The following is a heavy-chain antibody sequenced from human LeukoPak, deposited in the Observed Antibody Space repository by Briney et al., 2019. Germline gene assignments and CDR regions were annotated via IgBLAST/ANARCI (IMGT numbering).Heavy chain of an antibody. D-gene: IGHD3-10*01. CDR3: ARGSNYYGMGSFDH. CDR1: GGSISTYY. Sequence: PSETLSLTCTVSGGSISTYYWSWIRQPPGKGLEWIGYIYYSGSTNYNPSLKSRVTISVDTSKNQFSLKLSSVTAADTAVYYCARGSNYYGMGSFDHWGQGTLVTVSS. V-gene: IGHV4-59*01. CDR2: IYYSGST. J-gene: IGHJ4*02.